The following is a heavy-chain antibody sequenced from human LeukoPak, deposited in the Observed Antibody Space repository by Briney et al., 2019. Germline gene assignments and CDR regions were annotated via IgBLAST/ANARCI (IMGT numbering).Heavy chain of an antibody. CDR1: GGSFSGYY. CDR3: ARVRYCSGGSCYGLTDY. J-gene: IGHJ4*02. D-gene: IGHD2-15*01. V-gene: IGHV4-34*01. CDR2: INHSGST. Sequence: PSETLSLTCAVYGGSFSGYYWSWLRQPPGKGLEWIGEINHSGSTNYNPSLKSRVTISVDTSKNLFSLKLSSVTAADTAVYYCARVRYCSGGSCYGLTDYWGQGILVTVSS.